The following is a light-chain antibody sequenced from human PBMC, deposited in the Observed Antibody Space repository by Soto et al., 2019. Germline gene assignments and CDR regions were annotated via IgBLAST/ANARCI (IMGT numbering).Light chain of an antibody. J-gene: IGKJ1*01. CDR2: DAS. V-gene: IGKV1-5*01. CDR1: QNIRSW. CDR3: QHYHSYWT. Sequence: DFQMTKPPSTLSASVGDRVTTSWRASQNIRSWLAWFQKKPGKATKLLIYDASRLESGVPQRFSGGGSGTEFTLTISRLQTDDFSTYYCQHYHSYWTFGQGTKVDIK.